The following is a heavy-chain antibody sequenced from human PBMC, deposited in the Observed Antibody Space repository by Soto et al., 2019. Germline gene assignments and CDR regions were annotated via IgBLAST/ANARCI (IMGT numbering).Heavy chain of an antibody. D-gene: IGHD3-3*01. Sequence: QVKLVQSRAEVKKPGSSVRVSCKASEGTFNSYVVSWVRQAPGQGLQWMGGIIPLFRTTNYAHQLEGRVTITADTSTTTAYMELSGLRPGDTAVYYCARGDTIFESSERYYHYGLDVWGQGTTVIVSS. CDR2: IIPLFRTT. V-gene: IGHV1-69*06. CDR3: ARGDTIFESSERYYHYGLDV. J-gene: IGHJ6*02. CDR1: EGTFNSYV.